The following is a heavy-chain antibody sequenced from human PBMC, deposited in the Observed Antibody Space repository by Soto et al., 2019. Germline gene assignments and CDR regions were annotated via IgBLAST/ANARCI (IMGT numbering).Heavy chain of an antibody. J-gene: IGHJ4*02. CDR2: ISSSGSTK. CDR1: GFTFNSYE. Sequence: EVQLLESGGGLVQPGGSLRLSCAASGFTFNSYEMNWVRQAPGKGLEWVSYISSSGSTKYYADSVKGRFTISRDNAKNSLYLQMNSLRAEDTAVYYCARVVTFDYWGQGTLVTVSS. CDR3: ARVVTFDY. V-gene: IGHV3-48*03.